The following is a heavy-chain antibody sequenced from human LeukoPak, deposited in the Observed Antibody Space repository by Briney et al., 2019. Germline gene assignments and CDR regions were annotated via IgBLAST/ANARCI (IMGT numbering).Heavy chain of an antibody. CDR2: IYWNDDK. CDR3: AHRRRSSSWTGGYYFDY. CDR1: GFSLSTSGVG. J-gene: IGHJ4*02. V-gene: IGHV2-5*01. D-gene: IGHD6-13*01. Sequence: ESGPTLVNPTQTLTLTCTFSGFSLSTSGVGVGWIRQPPGKALEWLALIYWNDDKRYSPSLKSRLTITKDTSKNQVVLTMTNMDPVDTATYYCAHRRRSSSWTGGYYFDYWGQGTLVTVSS.